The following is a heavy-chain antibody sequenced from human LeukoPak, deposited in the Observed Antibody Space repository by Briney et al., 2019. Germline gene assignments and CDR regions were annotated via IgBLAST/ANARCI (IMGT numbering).Heavy chain of an antibody. Sequence: GASVKVSCKASGYTFTSYYMHWVRQAPGQGLEWMGIINPSGGSTSYAQKFQGRVTMTRDTSTSTVYMELSSLRSEDAAVYYCARVVSGRYSFDYWGQGTLVTVSS. V-gene: IGHV1-46*03. J-gene: IGHJ4*02. CDR1: GYTFTSYY. CDR2: INPSGGST. D-gene: IGHD1-26*01. CDR3: ARVVSGRYSFDY.